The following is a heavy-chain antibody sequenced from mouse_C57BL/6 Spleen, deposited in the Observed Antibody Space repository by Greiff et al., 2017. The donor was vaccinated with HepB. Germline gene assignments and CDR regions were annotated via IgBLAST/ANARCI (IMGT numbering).Heavy chain of an antibody. Sequence: VKLVESGPGLVAPSQSLSITCTVSGFSLTSYGVSWVRQPPGKGLEWLGVIWGDGSTNYHSALISRLSISKDNSKSQVFLKLNSLQTDDTATYYCAKEGGDYDGAWFAYWGQGTLVTVSA. J-gene: IGHJ3*01. CDR3: AKEGGDYDGAWFAY. CDR1: GFSLTSYG. V-gene: IGHV2-3*01. CDR2: IWGDGST. D-gene: IGHD2-4*01.